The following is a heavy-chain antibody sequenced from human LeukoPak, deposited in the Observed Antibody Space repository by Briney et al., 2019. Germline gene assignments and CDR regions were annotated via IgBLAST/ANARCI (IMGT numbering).Heavy chain of an antibody. Sequence: PSETLSLTCTVSGGSISSSSYYWGWIRQPPGKGLEWIGTVSYTGNTYYRPSLKSRATISVDTSNHHFSLKLTSVTAADTAVYYCARQLAVAARLGWFDPWGQGTLVTVPS. J-gene: IGHJ5*02. V-gene: IGHV4-39*01. CDR1: GGSISSSSYY. D-gene: IGHD6-6*01. CDR2: VSYTGNT. CDR3: ARQLAVAARLGWFDP.